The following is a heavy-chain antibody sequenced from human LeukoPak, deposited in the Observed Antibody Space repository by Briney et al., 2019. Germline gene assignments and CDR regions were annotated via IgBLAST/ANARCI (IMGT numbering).Heavy chain of an antibody. V-gene: IGHV4-34*01. Sequence: SETLSLTCAVYGGSFSGYYWSWIRQPPGKGLEWIGEINHSGNTNYNPSLKSRVTISVDTSKNQFPLKLSSVTAADTAVYYCARGRKHDYWGQGTLVTVSS. J-gene: IGHJ4*02. CDR3: ARGRKHDY. CDR1: GGSFSGYY. CDR2: INHSGNT.